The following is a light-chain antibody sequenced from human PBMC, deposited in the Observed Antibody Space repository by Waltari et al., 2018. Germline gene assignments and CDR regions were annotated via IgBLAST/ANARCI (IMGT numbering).Light chain of an antibody. CDR1: QSVSW. CDR3: QQYDTYSPHS. V-gene: IGKV1-5*03. CDR2: EAS. Sequence: DIQMTQSPSTLSASVGDTVTITCRASQSVSWLAWYQQKPGEAPKLLIYEASTLERGVPSMFSGRGSGTEFTLTISSLQPDDFATFFCQQYDTYSPHSFGQGTKLEIK. J-gene: IGKJ2*03.